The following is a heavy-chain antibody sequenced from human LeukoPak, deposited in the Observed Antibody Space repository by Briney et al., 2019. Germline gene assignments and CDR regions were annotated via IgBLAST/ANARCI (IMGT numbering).Heavy chain of an antibody. Sequence: KPSETLSLTCTVSGRSITSSPYHWAWIPQPPGRGPEWIGTVSHSGAIQYNPSLTSRVTISLDTSKNQFSISLNSVTAADTAIFYCARSMVTTDRNFDHWGEGTLVTVSS. V-gene: IGHV4-39*07. CDR3: ARSMVTTDRNFDH. J-gene: IGHJ4*02. D-gene: IGHD2-21*02. CDR2: VSHSGAI. CDR1: GRSITSSPYH.